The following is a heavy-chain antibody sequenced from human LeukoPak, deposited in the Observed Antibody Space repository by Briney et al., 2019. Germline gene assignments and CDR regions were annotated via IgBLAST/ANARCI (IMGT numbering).Heavy chain of an antibody. CDR2: ISYDGSDK. CDR3: AKDGLSGSAQRYYFDY. Sequence: GGSLRLSCAASGFTFSRYGMHWVRQAPGRGLEWLATISYDGSDKWYGDSVKGRFTISRDNSQNSLYLQMNSLRAEDTAVYYCAKDGLSGSAQRYYFDYWGQGTLVTVSS. J-gene: IGHJ4*02. D-gene: IGHD3-22*01. V-gene: IGHV3-30*18. CDR1: GFTFSRYG.